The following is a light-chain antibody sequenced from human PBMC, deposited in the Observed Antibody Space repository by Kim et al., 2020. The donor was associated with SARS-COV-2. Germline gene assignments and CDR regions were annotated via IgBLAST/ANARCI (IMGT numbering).Light chain of an antibody. CDR2: AAF. V-gene: IGKV1-39*01. CDR1: QSIDNY. Sequence: DIQMTQSPSSLSASVGDRVTITCRACQSIDNYLNWYQQKPGKAPKLLIYAAFSLQSGVPSRFSGSGSGTDFTLTISSLRPEDFATYYCQQSYNIPTFGGGTKVDIK. CDR3: QQSYNIPT. J-gene: IGKJ4*01.